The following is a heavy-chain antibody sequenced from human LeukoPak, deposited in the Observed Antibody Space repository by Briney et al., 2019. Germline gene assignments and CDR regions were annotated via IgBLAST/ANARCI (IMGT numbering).Heavy chain of an antibody. CDR1: GGTFSSYA. V-gene: IGHV1-69*01. Sequence: ASVKVSCKASGGTFSSYAISWVRQAPGQGLEWMGGIIPIFGTANYAQKFQGRVTITADESTSTAYMELSSLRSEDTAVYYCASPYTRTPMGPYYFDYWGQGTLVTVSS. J-gene: IGHJ4*02. D-gene: IGHD1-14*01. CDR3: ASPYTRTPMGPYYFDY. CDR2: IIPIFGTA.